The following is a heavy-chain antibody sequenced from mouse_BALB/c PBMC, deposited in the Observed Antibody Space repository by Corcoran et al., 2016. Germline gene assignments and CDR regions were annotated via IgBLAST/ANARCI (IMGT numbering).Heavy chain of an antibody. J-gene: IGHJ1*01. CDR3: ANWDWYFDV. Sequence: EVQLQQSGAELVKPGASVKLSCTASGFNIKDTYMHWVKQRPEQGLEWIGRIEPANGNTKYDPKFQGKATITADTSSNTAYLQLRSRTSEDTAVYYCANWDWYFDVLGAGTTVTVSS. V-gene: IGHV14-3*02. D-gene: IGHD4-1*01. CDR2: IEPANGNT. CDR1: GFNIKDTY.